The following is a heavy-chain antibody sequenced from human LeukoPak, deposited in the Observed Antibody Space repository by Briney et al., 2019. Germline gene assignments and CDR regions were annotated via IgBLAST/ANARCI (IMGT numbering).Heavy chain of an antibody. J-gene: IGHJ6*02. V-gene: IGHV4-30-4*01. CDR3: ARGGAYSSGWYSSYYYYYGMDV. CDR2: IYYSGST. Sequence: PSETLSLTCTVSGGSISSGDYYWSWIRQPPGKGLEWIGYIYYSGSTYYNPSLKSRVTISVDTSKNQSSLKLSSVTAADTAVYYCARGGAYSSGWYSSYYYYYGMDVWGQGTTVTVSS. CDR1: GGSISSGDYY. D-gene: IGHD6-19*01.